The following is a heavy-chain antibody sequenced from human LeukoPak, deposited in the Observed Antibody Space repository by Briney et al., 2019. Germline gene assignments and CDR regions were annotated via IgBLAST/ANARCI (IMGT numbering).Heavy chain of an antibody. J-gene: IGHJ4*01. V-gene: IGHV4-59*01. D-gene: IGHD6-19*01. CDR3: ARASSGWEHFDY. Sequence: SETLSLTCTVSGGSISSYYWSWIRQPPGKGPEWIGYIYDSRSTKYNPSLKSRVTISVDTSKNHFSLKLSSVTAADTAVYYCARASSGWEHFDYWGQEPWSPSPQ. CDR1: GGSISSYY. CDR2: IYDSRST.